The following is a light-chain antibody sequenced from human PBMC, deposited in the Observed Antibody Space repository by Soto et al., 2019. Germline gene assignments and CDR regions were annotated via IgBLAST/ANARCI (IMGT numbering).Light chain of an antibody. CDR1: QDISNY. CDR2: DAS. J-gene: IGKJ3*01. Sequence: DIQMTQSPSSLSASVGDRVTITCQASQDISNYLNWYQQKPGKAPKHLIYDASNLETGVPSRVSRSGSGTDFTFTISSLQPEYIATYYCPQYDNPFTSGPGTKVDIK. CDR3: PQYDNPFT. V-gene: IGKV1-33*01.